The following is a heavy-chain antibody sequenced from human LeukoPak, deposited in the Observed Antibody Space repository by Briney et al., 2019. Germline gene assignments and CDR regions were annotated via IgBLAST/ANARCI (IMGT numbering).Heavy chain of an antibody. CDR2: ISSSTLKI. V-gene: IGHV3-23*01. Sequence: PGGSLRLSCAASGFTFSKYAMTWVRQAPGKGLEWVSAISSSTLKIYYADSVKGRFTISRDNSKNTLYLQMNSVRAEDTAVYYCTTRPLGSCSGSSCQGLDYWGQGTLVTVSS. D-gene: IGHD2-2*01. CDR1: GFTFSKYA. J-gene: IGHJ4*02. CDR3: TTRPLGSCSGSSCQGLDY.